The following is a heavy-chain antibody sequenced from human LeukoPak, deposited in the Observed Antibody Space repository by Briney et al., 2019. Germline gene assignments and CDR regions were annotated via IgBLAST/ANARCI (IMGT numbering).Heavy chain of an antibody. CDR3: ARDKGEYYDSSGYLDY. Sequence: PSETLSLTCTVSGGSISSYYWSWIRQPPGKGLEWIGYIYYSGNTNCNPALKSRVTMSVDTSKNQLSLKLSSVTAADTAVYYCARDKGEYYDSSGYLDYWGQGTLVTVSS. D-gene: IGHD3-22*01. J-gene: IGHJ4*02. CDR2: IYYSGNT. V-gene: IGHV4-59*01. CDR1: GGSISSYY.